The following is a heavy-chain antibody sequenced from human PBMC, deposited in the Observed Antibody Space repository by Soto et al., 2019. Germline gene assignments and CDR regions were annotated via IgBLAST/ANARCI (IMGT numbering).Heavy chain of an antibody. CDR3: AKDMSPYYYGSGSSGPDY. V-gene: IGHV3-9*01. CDR1: GFTFDDYA. Sequence: GGSLRLSCAASGFTFDDYAMHWVRQAPGKGLEWVSGISWNSGSIGYADSVKGRFTISRDNAKNSLYLQMNSLRAEDTALYYCAKDMSPYYYGSGSSGPDYWGQGTLVTVSS. CDR2: ISWNSGSI. J-gene: IGHJ4*02. D-gene: IGHD3-10*01.